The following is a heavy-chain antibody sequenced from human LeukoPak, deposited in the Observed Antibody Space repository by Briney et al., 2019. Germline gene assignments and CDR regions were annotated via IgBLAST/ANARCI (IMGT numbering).Heavy chain of an antibody. CDR2: INPSSGST. J-gene: IGHJ1*01. Sequence: GASVKVSCKASGYTFTYYYMHWVRQAPGQGLEWMGIINPSSGSTSYAQKFQGRVTMTRDTSTSTVYMDVSSLRSDDTAVHYCATIAASDAEYFQHWGQGTLVTVSS. CDR1: GYTFTYYY. D-gene: IGHD6-6*01. V-gene: IGHV1-46*01. CDR3: ATIAASDAEYFQH.